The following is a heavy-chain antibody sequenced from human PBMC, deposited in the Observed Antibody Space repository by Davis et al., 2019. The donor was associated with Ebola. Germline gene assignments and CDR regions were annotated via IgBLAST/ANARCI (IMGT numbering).Heavy chain of an antibody. V-gene: IGHV2-70*12. Sequence: SGPTLVKPTETVTLTCTFSGFSLSTSGMRVSWIRQPPGRALEWLARIDWNDDKFFSTSLKTRLTISKDTSKNQVVLTMTNMDPVDTATYYCAHSFGSSSWSLRYYFDYWGQGTLVTVSS. D-gene: IGHD6-13*01. CDR2: IDWNDDK. CDR3: AHSFGSSSWSLRYYFDY. CDR1: GFSLSTSGMR. J-gene: IGHJ4*02.